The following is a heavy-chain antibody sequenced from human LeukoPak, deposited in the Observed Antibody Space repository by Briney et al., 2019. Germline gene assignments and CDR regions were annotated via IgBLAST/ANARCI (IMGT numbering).Heavy chain of an antibody. CDR1: GFTFSSYG. J-gene: IGHJ4*02. V-gene: IGHV3-30*02. Sequence: PGGSLRLSCAASGFTFSSYGMHWVRQAPGKGLEWVAFIRYDGSNKYYADSVKGRFTISRDNSKNTLYLQMNSLRAEDTAVYYSAILGGYSYGGRYFDYWGQGTLVTVSS. CDR2: IRYDGSNK. CDR3: AILGGYSYGGRYFDY. D-gene: IGHD5-18*01.